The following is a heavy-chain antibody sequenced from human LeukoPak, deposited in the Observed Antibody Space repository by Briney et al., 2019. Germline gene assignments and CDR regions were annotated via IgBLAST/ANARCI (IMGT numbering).Heavy chain of an antibody. J-gene: IGHJ5*02. V-gene: IGHV1-8*03. CDR3: ARGRYGSSTTLEDWFDP. CDR1: GYTFPNYD. CDR2: MNPNSGNT. Sequence: ASVKVSCKASGYTFPNYDINWVRQATGQGLEWMGWMNPNSGNTGYAQKFQGRVTITSNTSISTVYMDLSSLTSEDTAIYYCARGRYGSSTTLEDWFDPWGQGTLVTVSS. D-gene: IGHD2/OR15-2a*01.